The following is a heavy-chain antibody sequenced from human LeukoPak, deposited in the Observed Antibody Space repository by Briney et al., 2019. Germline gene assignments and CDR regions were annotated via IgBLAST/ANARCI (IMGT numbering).Heavy chain of an antibody. CDR1: GFTFSHYG. Sequence: GGSLRLSCAASGFTFSHYGVHWVRQAPGKGLEWVAVISYDGSNKYYADSVKGRFTISRDSSKNTVFLQMNSLRAEDTAVYYCARVIEYSSSHSDYWGQGTLVTVSS. D-gene: IGHD6-13*01. J-gene: IGHJ4*02. CDR2: ISYDGSNK. V-gene: IGHV3-30*03. CDR3: ARVIEYSSSHSDY.